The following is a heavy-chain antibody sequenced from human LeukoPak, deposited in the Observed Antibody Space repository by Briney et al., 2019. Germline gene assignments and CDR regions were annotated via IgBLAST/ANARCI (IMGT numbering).Heavy chain of an antibody. Sequence: PGGSLRLSCAASGFTFNSYAMSWVRQAPGKGLEWVSALTGSGGNTYYADSVKGRFIISRDNAKNTLYLQMNSLRAEDTAVYYCGRDLGGRSGYWGQGTLVTVSS. CDR2: LTGSGGNT. D-gene: IGHD1-26*01. CDR1: GFTFNSYA. CDR3: GRDLGGRSGY. J-gene: IGHJ4*02. V-gene: IGHV3-23*01.